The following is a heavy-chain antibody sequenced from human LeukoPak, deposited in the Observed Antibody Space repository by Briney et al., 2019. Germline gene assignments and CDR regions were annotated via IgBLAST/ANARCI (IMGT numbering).Heavy chain of an antibody. J-gene: IGHJ6*02. CDR1: GYTFTSYD. V-gene: IGHV1-8*01. CDR3: ARAGDEYCSSTSCYNPNLLFYYYYGMDV. CDR2: MNPNSGNT. Sequence: ASVKVSCKASGYTFTSYDINWVRQATGQGLEWMGWMNPNSGNTRYAQKFQGRVTMTRNTSISTAYMELSSLRSEDTAVYYCARAGDEYCSSTSCYNPNLLFYYYYGMDVWGQGTTVTVSS. D-gene: IGHD2-2*02.